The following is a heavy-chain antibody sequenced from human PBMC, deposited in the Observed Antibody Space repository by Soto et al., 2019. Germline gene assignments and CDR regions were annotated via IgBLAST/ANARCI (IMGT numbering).Heavy chain of an antibody. D-gene: IGHD3-3*01. CDR2: IVVGSGNT. Sequence: SVKVSCKASGFTFTSSAMQWVRQARGQRLEWIGWIVVGSGNTNYAQKFQERVTITRDMSTSTAYMELSSLRSEDTAVYYCAADPKPLYYDFWSCYSSYYMDVWGKGTTVTVSS. CDR3: AADPKPLYYDFWSCYSSYYMDV. V-gene: IGHV1-58*02. J-gene: IGHJ6*03. CDR1: GFTFTSSA.